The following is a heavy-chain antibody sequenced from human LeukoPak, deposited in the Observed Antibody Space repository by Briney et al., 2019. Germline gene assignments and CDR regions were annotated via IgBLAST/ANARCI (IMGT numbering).Heavy chain of an antibody. CDR3: ASQQSFHYYYMDV. CDR1: GFTFNTYW. Sequence: GGSLRLSCAASGFTFNTYWMHWVRQAPGKGLVWVSSINADGSSTSYADSMKGRFTISRDNAKNTLYLQMNSLRAEDTAVYYCASQQSFHYYYMDVWGQGITVTVSS. D-gene: IGHD2/OR15-2a*01. CDR2: INADGSST. V-gene: IGHV3-74*01. J-gene: IGHJ6*03.